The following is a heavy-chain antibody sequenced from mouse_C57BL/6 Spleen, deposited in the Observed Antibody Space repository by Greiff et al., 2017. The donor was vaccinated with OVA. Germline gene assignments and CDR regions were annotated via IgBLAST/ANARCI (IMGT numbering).Heavy chain of an antibody. V-gene: IGHV5-17*01. J-gene: IGHJ4*01. Sequence: EVMLVESGGGLVKPGGSLKLSCAASGFTFSDYGMHWVRQAPEKGLEWVAYISSGSSTIYYADTVKGRFTISRDNAKNTLCLQMTSLRSEDTAMYYCARSYYYGSSYGAMDDWGQGTSVTVSS. CDR2: ISSGSSTI. CDR1: GFTFSDYG. CDR3: ARSYYYGSSYGAMDD. D-gene: IGHD1-1*01.